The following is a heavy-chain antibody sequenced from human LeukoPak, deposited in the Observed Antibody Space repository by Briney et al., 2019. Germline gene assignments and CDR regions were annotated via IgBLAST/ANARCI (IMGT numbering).Heavy chain of an antibody. CDR2: ISYDGSNK. Sequence: GGSLRLCWAASGFTFSSYGMHWVGQAPGQGLDWVAVISYDGSNKYYADSVKGRFTISRDNSKNTLYLQMNSLRAEDTAVYYCAKSASVYIDYWGQGTLVTVSS. J-gene: IGHJ4*02. CDR1: GFTFSSYG. V-gene: IGHV3-30*18. D-gene: IGHD5/OR15-5a*01. CDR3: AKSASVYIDY.